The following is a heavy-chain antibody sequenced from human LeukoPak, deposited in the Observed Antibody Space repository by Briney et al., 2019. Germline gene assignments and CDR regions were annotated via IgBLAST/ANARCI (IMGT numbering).Heavy chain of an antibody. CDR3: AKAPVTSCRGAYCYPFDS. CDR1: GFPFSDYF. D-gene: IGHD2-21*01. Sequence: GGSLRLSCEVSGFPFSDYFMSWVRQAPGKGLEWVSAFSGSGGSTYYADSVRGRFTISRDNSKNTLYLQMNSLRAEDAAVYFCAKAPVTSCRGAYCYPFDSWGQGTLVTVSS. V-gene: IGHV3-23*01. J-gene: IGHJ4*02. CDR2: FSGSGGST.